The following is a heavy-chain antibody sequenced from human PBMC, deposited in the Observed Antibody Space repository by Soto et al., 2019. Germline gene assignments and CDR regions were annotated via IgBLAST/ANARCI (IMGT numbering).Heavy chain of an antibody. CDR2: IDPSDSYT. Sequence: GESLKISCKGSGYSFTSYWISWVRQMPGKGMEWMGRIDPSDSYTNYSPSFQGHVTISADKSISTAYLQWSSLKASDTAMYYCARHGFDYYDSSGYPPVLFDIWGQGTMVTVSS. V-gene: IGHV5-10-1*01. CDR1: GYSFTSYW. CDR3: ARHGFDYYDSSGYPPVLFDI. J-gene: IGHJ3*02. D-gene: IGHD3-22*01.